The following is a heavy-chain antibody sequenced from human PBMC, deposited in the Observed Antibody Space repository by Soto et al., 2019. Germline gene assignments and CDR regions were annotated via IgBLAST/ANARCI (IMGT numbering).Heavy chain of an antibody. V-gene: IGHV4-31*03. D-gene: IGHD6-13*01. CDR1: NDSISSGRYS. CDR2: IYTNRNT. J-gene: IGHJ3*02. Sequence: QVQLQESGPGLVKPSQTLSLTCTVSNDSISSGRYSWPWVRQVPGKGLAWIGNIYTNRNTYYNPSLKDRISVSLDASNKQFALTVTSVNVADSAVYFCARSGLSVEQGFDIWGGGTRVTVAS. CDR3: ARSGLSVEQGFDI.